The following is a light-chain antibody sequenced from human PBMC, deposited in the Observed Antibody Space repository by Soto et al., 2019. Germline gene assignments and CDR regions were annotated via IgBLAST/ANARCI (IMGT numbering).Light chain of an antibody. Sequence: QSVLTQPPSVSGAPGQRVTISCTGSSSNIGAGDDVHWYQQLPVPAPNLRIYGNSNRPSGVPDRFSASKSRPSPSLAIIGLHAEDEADYYCQSYDSSLSGWVFGGGTKVTVL. CDR1: SSNIGAGDD. J-gene: IGLJ3*02. V-gene: IGLV1-40*01. CDR3: QSYDSSLSGWV. CDR2: GNS.